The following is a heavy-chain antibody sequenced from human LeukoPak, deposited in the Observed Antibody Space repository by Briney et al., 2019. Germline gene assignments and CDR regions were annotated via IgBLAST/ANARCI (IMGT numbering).Heavy chain of an antibody. D-gene: IGHD3-3*01. V-gene: IGHV4-59*01. J-gene: IGHJ3*02. CDR3: VRGHFGFDI. CDR1: GESISSYY. CDR2: IYYSGST. Sequence: SETLSLTCSVSGESISSYYWSWIRQPPGKGLEWIAYIYYSGSTNYNPSLKSRVTISVDTSKNQFSLELSSVTAADTAVYYCVRGHFGFDIWGQGTMVTVSS.